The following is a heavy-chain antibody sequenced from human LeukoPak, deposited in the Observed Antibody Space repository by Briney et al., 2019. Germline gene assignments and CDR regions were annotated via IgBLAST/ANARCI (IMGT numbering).Heavy chain of an antibody. V-gene: IGHV3-15*01. J-gene: IGHJ4*02. CDR3: TAPRGPRNGYYLSDY. CDR1: GFTFSYAW. CDR2: IKSKTDGGTT. D-gene: IGHD3-22*01. Sequence: GGSLRLSCAASGFTFSYAWMSWVRPARGKGLEGVGHIKSKTDGGTTDYAAPVKGRFTISRDDSTNTLYLEMNSLETEDTAVYYCTAPRGPRNGYYLSDYWGQGTLVTVSS.